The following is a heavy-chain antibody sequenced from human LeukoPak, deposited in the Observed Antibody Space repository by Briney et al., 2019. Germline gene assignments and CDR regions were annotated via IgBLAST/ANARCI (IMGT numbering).Heavy chain of an antibody. V-gene: IGHV4-59*01. Sequence: SETLSLTCTVSGGSISSYYWSWIRQPPGKGLEWIGYIYYSGSTNYNPSLKSRVTISVDTSKNQFSLKLCSVTAADTAVYYCAREDIVVVPAALRTGWFDPWGQGTLVTVSS. CDR1: GGSISSYY. CDR3: AREDIVVVPAALRTGWFDP. D-gene: IGHD2-2*01. CDR2: IYYSGST. J-gene: IGHJ5*02.